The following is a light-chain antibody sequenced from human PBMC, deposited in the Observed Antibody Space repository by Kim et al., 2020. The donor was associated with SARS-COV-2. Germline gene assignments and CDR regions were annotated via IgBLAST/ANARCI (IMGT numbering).Light chain of an antibody. CDR3: QQYGGTPRT. CDR1: QSVSSY. V-gene: IGKV3-20*01. CDR2: AAS. J-gene: IGKJ1*01. Sequence: EIVLTQSPGTLSLSPGERATLSCRASQSVSSYLAWYQQRPGQAPRLIIYAASTRATGIPDRFSGSGSGTDFTLTISRLGPEDFAVYYCQQYGGTPRTFGQGTKVDIK.